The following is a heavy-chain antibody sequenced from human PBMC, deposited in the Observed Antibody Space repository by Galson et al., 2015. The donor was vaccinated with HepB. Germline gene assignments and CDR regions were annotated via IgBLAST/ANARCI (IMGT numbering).Heavy chain of an antibody. D-gene: IGHD3-10*01. CDR3: ARPDYYGSGSYYYYGMDV. V-gene: IGHV5-10-1*01. CDR1: GYSFTSYW. Sequence: QSGAEVKKPGESLRISCKGSGYSFTSYWISWVRQMPGKGLEWMGRIDPSDSYTNYSPSFQGHVTISADKSISTAYLQWSSLKASDTAMYYCARPDYYGSGSYYYYGMDVWGQGTTVTVSS. J-gene: IGHJ6*02. CDR2: IDPSDSYT.